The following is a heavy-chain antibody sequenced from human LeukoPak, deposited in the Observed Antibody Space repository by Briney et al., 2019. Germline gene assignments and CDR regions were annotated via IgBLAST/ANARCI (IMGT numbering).Heavy chain of an antibody. CDR2: MNPNSGNT. Sequence: ASVKVSCKASGYTFTSYDINWVRQATGQGLEWMGWMNPNSGNTGYAQKFQGRVTMTRNTSISTAYMELCSLRSKDTAEYYCVTAPQLFVVSATYYMDVWGKGTTVTVSS. J-gene: IGHJ6*03. CDR3: VTAPQLFVVSATYYMDV. CDR1: GYTFTSYD. D-gene: IGHD2-15*01. V-gene: IGHV1-8*01.